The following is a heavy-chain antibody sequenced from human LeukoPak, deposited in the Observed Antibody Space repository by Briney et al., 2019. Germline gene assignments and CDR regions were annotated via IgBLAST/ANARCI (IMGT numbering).Heavy chain of an antibody. V-gene: IGHV3-23*01. J-gene: IGHJ4*02. CDR3: AKYNSDWYDDY. CDR2: ISGSGGST. D-gene: IGHD6-19*01. CDR1: GFTFYSYA. Sequence: GGSLRLSCAASGFTFYSYAMTWVRQAPGKGLEWVSAISGSGGSTYYADSVKGRFTISRDSSKNTLYLQMSSLRAEDTALYYCAKYNSDWYDDYWGQGTLVTVSS.